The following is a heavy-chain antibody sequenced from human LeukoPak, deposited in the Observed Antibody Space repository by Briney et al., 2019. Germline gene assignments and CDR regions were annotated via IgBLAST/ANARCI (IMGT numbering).Heavy chain of an antibody. V-gene: IGHV4-34*01. Sequence: SETLSLTCAVYGGSFSGYYWSWIRQPPGKGLEWIGEINHSGSTNYNPSLKSRVTISVDTSKNQFSLKLSSVTAADTAVYYCARGYCSGGSCYVSPFWFDPWGQGTLVTVSS. CDR2: INHSGST. J-gene: IGHJ5*02. CDR3: ARGYCSGGSCYVSPFWFDP. CDR1: GGSFSGYY. D-gene: IGHD2-15*01.